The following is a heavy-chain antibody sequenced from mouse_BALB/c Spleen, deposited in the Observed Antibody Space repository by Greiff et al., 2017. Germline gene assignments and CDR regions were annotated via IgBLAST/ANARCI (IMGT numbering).Heavy chain of an antibody. V-gene: IGHV2-6-7*01. D-gene: IGHD1-1*01. CDR3: DRGGTKGVATSDYYAMDY. CDR2: IWGDGST. CDR1: GFSLTGYG. J-gene: IGHJ4*01. Sequence: VQLVESGPGLVAPSQSLSITCTVSGFSLTGYGVNWVRQPPGKGLEWLGMIWGDGSTDYNSALKTRLSISKDNSKSQVFLTMNSLQTDDTARYYCDRGGTKGVATSDYYAMDYWGQGTSVTVSS.